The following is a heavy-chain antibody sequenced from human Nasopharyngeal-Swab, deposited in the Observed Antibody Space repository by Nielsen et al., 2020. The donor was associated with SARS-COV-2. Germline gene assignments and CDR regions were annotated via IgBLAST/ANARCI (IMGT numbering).Heavy chain of an antibody. CDR2: TSGSGGST. J-gene: IGHJ4*02. Sequence: GESLKISCAASGFTFSSYAMSWVRQAPGKGLEWVSATSGSGGSTYYADSVKGRFTISRDNSKNTLYLQMNSLRAEDTAVYYCAKGRVTVTTPLDYWGQGTLVTVSS. V-gene: IGHV3-23*01. D-gene: IGHD4-17*01. CDR3: AKGRVTVTTPLDY. CDR1: GFTFSSYA.